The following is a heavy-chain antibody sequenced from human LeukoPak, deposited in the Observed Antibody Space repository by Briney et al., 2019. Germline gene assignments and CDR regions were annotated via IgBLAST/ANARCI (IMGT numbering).Heavy chain of an antibody. CDR3: ARDGDDSSGYYGDY. D-gene: IGHD3-22*01. CDR1: GFIFSDHY. J-gene: IGHJ4*02. V-gene: IGHV3-72*01. Sequence: HPGGSLRLSCAASGFIFSDHYMDWVRQAPGKGLEWVARSRNKANSYSTVYAASVQGRFTISRDESKNSLYLQMNSLRAEDTAVYYCARDGDDSSGYYGDYWGQGTLVTVSS. CDR2: SRNKANSYST.